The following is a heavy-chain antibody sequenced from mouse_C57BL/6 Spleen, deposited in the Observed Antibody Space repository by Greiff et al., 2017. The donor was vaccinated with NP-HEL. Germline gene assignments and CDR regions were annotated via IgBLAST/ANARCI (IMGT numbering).Heavy chain of an antibody. Sequence: EVKLQESGGGLVKPGGSLKLSCAASGFTFSDYGMHWVRQAPEKGLEWVAYISSGSSTIYYADTVKGRFTISRDNAKNTLFLQMTSLRSEDTAMYYCARPGITTVEDAMDYWGQGTSVTVSS. CDR2: ISSGSSTI. CDR1: GFTFSDYG. J-gene: IGHJ4*01. CDR3: ARPGITTVEDAMDY. V-gene: IGHV5-17*01. D-gene: IGHD1-1*01.